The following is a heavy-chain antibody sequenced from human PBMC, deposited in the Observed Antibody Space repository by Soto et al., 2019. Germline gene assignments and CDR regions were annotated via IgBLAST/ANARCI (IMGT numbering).Heavy chain of an antibody. V-gene: IGHV5-51*01. D-gene: IGHD6-25*01. CDR3: ARTRTSGHYYDMDV. Sequence: GESLKISCEGSGYSFTTYWIAWVRQMPGKGLEWMGIIYPGDSGTRYSPSFQGQVTISADKSISTAYLQWSSPKASDSAMYYCARTRTSGHYYDMDVWGQGTTVTVSS. CDR2: IYPGDSGT. CDR1: GYSFTTYW. J-gene: IGHJ6*02.